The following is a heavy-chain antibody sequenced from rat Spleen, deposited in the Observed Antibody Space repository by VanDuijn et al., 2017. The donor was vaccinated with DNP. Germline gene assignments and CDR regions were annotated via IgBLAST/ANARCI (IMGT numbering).Heavy chain of an antibody. D-gene: IGHD1-9*01. Sequence: QVQLNESGPGLVQPSQTLSLTCTVSGFSLTTYGVAWVRQPPGKGLEWIAAISSGGDTHYNSALKSRLSISRDISESQVFLKVNSLQTEDTAIYFCSKDSYGYNFNYWGQGVMVTVSS. CDR2: ISSGGDT. V-gene: IGHV2S12*01. CDR1: GFSLTTYG. J-gene: IGHJ2*01. CDR3: SKDSYGYNFNY.